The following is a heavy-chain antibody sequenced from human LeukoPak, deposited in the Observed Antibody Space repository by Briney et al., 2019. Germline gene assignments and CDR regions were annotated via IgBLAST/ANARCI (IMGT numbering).Heavy chain of an antibody. CDR2: ISSSGDNT. CDR1: GFTYSSYA. CDR3: ASGGEMARPDGDAFDI. Sequence: GGSLRLSCVASGFTYSSYAMTWVRQAPGKGLEWVSLISSSGDNTYYADSVEGRFTISRDNSKNTLYLQMNSVRAEDTALYYCASGGEMARPDGDAFDIWGQGTMVTVSS. D-gene: IGHD5-24*01. J-gene: IGHJ3*02. V-gene: IGHV3-23*01.